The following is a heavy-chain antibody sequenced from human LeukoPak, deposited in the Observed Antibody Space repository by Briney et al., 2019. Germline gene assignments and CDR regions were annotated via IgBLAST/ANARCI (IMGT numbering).Heavy chain of an antibody. Sequence: GGSLRLSCTASGFTFGDYAMSWVRQAPGKGLEWVGFIRSKAYGGTTEYAASVKGRFTISRDDSKSIAYLQMNSLKTEDTAVYYCTRANTMEWLPYYFDYWGQGTLVTVSS. D-gene: IGHD3-3*01. CDR3: TRANTMEWLPYYFDY. CDR2: IRSKAYGGTT. CDR1: GFTFGDYA. J-gene: IGHJ4*02. V-gene: IGHV3-49*04.